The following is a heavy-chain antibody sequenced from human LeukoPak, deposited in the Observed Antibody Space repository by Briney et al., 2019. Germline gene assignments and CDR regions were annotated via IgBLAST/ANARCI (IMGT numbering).Heavy chain of an antibody. CDR3: ARGGYWGDYVFDF. V-gene: IGHV3-30*03. Sequence: GGSLRLSCAASGFTFSRNGMHWVRQAPGKGLEWVAAISYDGSNKWHADTVKGRFTISRDNSKHTLYLQMNSQRAEDTAVYYCARGGYWGDYVFDFWGPGTLVTVSS. J-gene: IGHJ4*02. D-gene: IGHD4-17*01. CDR1: GFTFSRNG. CDR2: ISYDGSNK.